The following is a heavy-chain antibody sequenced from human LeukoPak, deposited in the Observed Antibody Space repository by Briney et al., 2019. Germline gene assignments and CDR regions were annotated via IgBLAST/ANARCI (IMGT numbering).Heavy chain of an antibody. CDR1: GFTFSSFG. J-gene: IGHJ4*02. CDR3: ARASIRDGPYYFDY. D-gene: IGHD2-8*01. Sequence: GGSLRLSCAASGFTFSSFGMNWVRQAPGKGLEWVSSISNSGSYIYYADSVKGRFSISRDNATNSLFLQMNSLRAEDTGAYYCARASIRDGPYYFDYWGQGTLVTVSS. V-gene: IGHV3-21*01. CDR2: ISNSGSYI.